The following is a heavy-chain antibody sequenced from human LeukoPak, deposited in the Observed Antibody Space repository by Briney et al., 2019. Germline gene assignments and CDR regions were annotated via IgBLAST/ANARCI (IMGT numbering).Heavy chain of an antibody. CDR3: ARGGYYDILTAPGY. CDR1: GYTFTSYA. D-gene: IGHD3-9*01. V-gene: IGHV7-4-1*02. Sequence: ASVKVSCKASGYTFTSYAMNCVRQAPGQGLEWMGWINTNTGNPTYTQGFTGRFVFSLDTSVSTAYLQISSLKAEDTAVYYCARGGYYDILTAPGYWGQGTLVTVSS. J-gene: IGHJ4*02. CDR2: INTNTGNP.